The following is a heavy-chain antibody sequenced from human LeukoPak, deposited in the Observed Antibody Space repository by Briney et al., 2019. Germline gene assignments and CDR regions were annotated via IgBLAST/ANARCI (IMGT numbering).Heavy chain of an antibody. V-gene: IGHV1-2*06. CDR3: ARDGNNWSSLHY. Sequence: GASVKVSCKASGNTFTGYSIHWVRQAPGQGLEWMGRIHPNSGNTYYAQKFQGRVTMTSDPSINTVYLELSMLRIDDTAVYYCARDGNNWSSLHYWGQGTLIPVFS. CDR1: GNTFTGYS. CDR2: IHPNSGNT. D-gene: IGHD1-1*01. J-gene: IGHJ4*02.